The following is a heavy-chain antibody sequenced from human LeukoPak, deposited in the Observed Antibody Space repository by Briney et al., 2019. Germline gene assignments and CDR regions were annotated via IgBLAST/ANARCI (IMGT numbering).Heavy chain of an antibody. V-gene: IGHV1-8*03. CDR2: MNPNSGNT. J-gene: IGHJ4*02. D-gene: IGHD3-10*01. CDR3: ARRSAYGSGSYYVDY. Sequence: ASVKVSCKASGYTFTSYDINWVRQAPGQGLEWMGWMNPNSGNTGYAQKFQGRVTITRNTSITTTYMELSSLRSEDTAVYYCARRSAYGSGSYYVDYWGQGTLVTVSS. CDR1: GYTFTSYD.